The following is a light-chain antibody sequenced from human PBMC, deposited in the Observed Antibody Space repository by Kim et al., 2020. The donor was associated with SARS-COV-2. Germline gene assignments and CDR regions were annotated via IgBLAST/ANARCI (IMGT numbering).Light chain of an antibody. CDR3: QQYYSTPYP. V-gene: IGKV4-1*01. J-gene: IGKJ2*01. CDR2: WAA. Sequence: DIVMTQSPDSLPVSLGERATINCRSSQSVLYSSNNKNYLAWYQQKPGQPPKLLIYWAATRESGVPDRFSGSGSGTDFTLTISSLQADDVAVYYCQQYYSTPYPFGQGTKLEI. CDR1: QSVLYSSNNKNY.